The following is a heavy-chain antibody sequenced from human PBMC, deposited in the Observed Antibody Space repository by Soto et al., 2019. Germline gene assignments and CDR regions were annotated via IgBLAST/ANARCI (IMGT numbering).Heavy chain of an antibody. CDR1: GGSVSSGAYY. D-gene: IGHD6-6*01. CDR3: ARVGGSIGARRKILDY. V-gene: IGHV4-61*03. Sequence: QVQLQESGPGLVKPSETLSLTCSVSGGSVSSGAYYWSWIRQPPGKGLEWIGHIFYSGSTNYNPSLKSRVTISADTSKNHFSLNLSSVTAADTAVYYCARVGGSIGARRKILDYWGQGTLVTVSS. CDR2: IFYSGST. J-gene: IGHJ4*02.